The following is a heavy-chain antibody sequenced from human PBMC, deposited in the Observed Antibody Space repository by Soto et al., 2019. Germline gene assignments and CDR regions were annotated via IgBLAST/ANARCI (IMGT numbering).Heavy chain of an antibody. D-gene: IGHD6-19*01. CDR1: GFTFSSYA. J-gene: IGHJ4*02. CDR2: ISYDGSNK. Sequence: QVQLVESGGGVVQPGRSLRLSCAAPGFTFSSYAMHWVRQAPGKGLEWVAVISYDGSNKYYADSVKGRFTISRDNSKNTLYLQMNSLRAEDTAVYYCARDLGSSGWYAPLAYWGQGTLVTVSS. V-gene: IGHV3-30-3*01. CDR3: ARDLGSSGWYAPLAY.